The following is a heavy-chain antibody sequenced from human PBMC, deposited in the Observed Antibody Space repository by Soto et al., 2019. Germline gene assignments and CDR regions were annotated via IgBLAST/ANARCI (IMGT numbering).Heavy chain of an antibody. CDR2: INPSGGST. Sequence: QVQLVQSGAEVKKPGASVKVSCKASGYTFTSYYMHWVRQAPGHGLEWMGIINPSGGSTSYAQKFQGRVTMTRDTSTSTVYMELSSLRSEDTAVYYCASNYCSSTSCYFVPLDYWGQGTLVTVSS. CDR3: ASNYCSSTSCYFVPLDY. V-gene: IGHV1-46*03. CDR1: GYTFTSYY. J-gene: IGHJ4*02. D-gene: IGHD2-2*01.